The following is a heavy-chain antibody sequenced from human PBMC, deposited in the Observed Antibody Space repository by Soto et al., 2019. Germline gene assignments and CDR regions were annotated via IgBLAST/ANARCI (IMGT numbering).Heavy chain of an antibody. J-gene: IGHJ4*01. CDR2: ISSDGSRT. CDR1: GFTFSGYW. CDR3: ARERGYSGRPHYLDY. V-gene: IGHV3-74*01. Sequence: GGSLRLSCAASGFTFSGYWMHWVRQAPGKGLVWVSRISSDGSRTTYADSVKGRFTISRDNAKNTLFLQMNNLRADDTAVYYCARERGYSGRPHYLDYWGHGTLVTVSS. D-gene: IGHD6-19*01.